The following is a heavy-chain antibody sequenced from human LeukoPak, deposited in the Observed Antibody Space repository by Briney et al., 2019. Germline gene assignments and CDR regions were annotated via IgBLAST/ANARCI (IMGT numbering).Heavy chain of an antibody. D-gene: IGHD2-21*02. CDR1: GYTFTSYG. CDR3: ARHAIIVVVTAIDY. CDR2: ISAYNGNT. Sequence: ASVKVSCKASGYTFTSYGISWVRQAPGQGLEWMGWISAYNGNTNYAQKLQGRVTMTTDTSTSTAYMALRSLRSDDTAVYYCARHAIIVVVTAIDYWGQGTLVTVSS. V-gene: IGHV1-18*01. J-gene: IGHJ4*02.